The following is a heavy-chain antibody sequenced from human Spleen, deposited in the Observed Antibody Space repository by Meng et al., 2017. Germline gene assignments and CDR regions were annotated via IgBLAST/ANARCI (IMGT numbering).Heavy chain of an antibody. CDR1: GFTFSTYW. CDR3: ARAGDDYIWFRY. J-gene: IGHJ4*02. V-gene: IGHV3-74*01. CDR2: INSDGRTT. Sequence: GGSLRLSCAASGFTFSTYWMHWDRQAPGKGLVWVSRINSDGRTTNYADSVKGRFTISRDNAKNTVYLQMNSLRGEDTAVYYCARAGDDYIWFRYWGQGTLVTVSS. D-gene: IGHD3-16*01.